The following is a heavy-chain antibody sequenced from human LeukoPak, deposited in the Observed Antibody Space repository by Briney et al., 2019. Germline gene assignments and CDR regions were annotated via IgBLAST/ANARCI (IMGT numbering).Heavy chain of an antibody. Sequence: SXRLSCAASGFTFSSYGMHWVRQAPGKGLEWVAVISYDGSNKYYADSVKGRFTISRDNSKNTLYLQMNSLRAEDTAVYYCAKDTSSGPLYYGMDVWGQGTTVTVSS. CDR3: AKDTSSGPLYYGMDV. V-gene: IGHV3-30*18. D-gene: IGHD6-19*01. CDR1: GFTFSSYG. CDR2: ISYDGSNK. J-gene: IGHJ6*02.